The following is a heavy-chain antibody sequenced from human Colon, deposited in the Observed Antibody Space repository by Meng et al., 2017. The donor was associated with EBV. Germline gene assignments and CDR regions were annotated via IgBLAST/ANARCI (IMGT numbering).Heavy chain of an antibody. V-gene: IGHV4-4*02. J-gene: IGHJ4*02. CDR2: IYHGGNT. CDR1: GASISSNNW. CDR3: ARGNAYNAPSFDY. Sequence: VQGSGPGLVEPSGTLSLTCAVSGASISSNNWWSWVRQPPGKGLEWIGEIYHGGNTNYNPSLKSRVTISVDRSNDQFSLSLSSVTAADTAVYYCARGNAYNAPSFDYWGQGTLVTVSS. D-gene: IGHD5-24*01.